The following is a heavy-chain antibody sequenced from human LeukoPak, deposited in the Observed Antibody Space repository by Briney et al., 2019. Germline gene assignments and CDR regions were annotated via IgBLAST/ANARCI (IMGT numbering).Heavy chain of an antibody. Sequence: GGSLRLPCAASGFTVSSNYMSWVRQAPGKGLEWVSVIYSGGSTNYADSVKGRFTISRDNSKNTLYLQMNSLRAEDTAVYYCASTGSGWYSDYWGQGTLVTVSS. CDR1: GFTVSSNY. J-gene: IGHJ4*02. CDR2: IYSGGST. D-gene: IGHD6-19*01. CDR3: ASTGSGWYSDY. V-gene: IGHV3-66*02.